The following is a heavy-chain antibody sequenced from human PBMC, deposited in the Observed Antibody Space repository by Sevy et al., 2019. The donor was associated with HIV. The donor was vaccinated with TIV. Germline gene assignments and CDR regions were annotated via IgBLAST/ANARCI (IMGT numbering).Heavy chain of an antibody. Sequence: GSLRLSCGASGFTFSNYAMSWVRQAPGKGLEWVSSISGSGDNTYNADSVKGRFTVSRDNSKNTLYLQMNSLRAEDTAVYYCAKDSGDDNYGLFDYWGQGTLVTVSS. CDR2: ISGSGDNT. V-gene: IGHV3-23*01. CDR3: AKDSGDDNYGLFDY. D-gene: IGHD5-18*01. J-gene: IGHJ4*02. CDR1: GFTFSNYA.